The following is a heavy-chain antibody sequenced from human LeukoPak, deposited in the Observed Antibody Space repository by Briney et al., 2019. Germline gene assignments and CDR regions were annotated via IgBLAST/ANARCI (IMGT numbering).Heavy chain of an antibody. V-gene: IGHV3-48*01. J-gene: IGHJ3*02. D-gene: IGHD6-19*01. Sequence: PGGSLRLSCAASGFTSSSYSMNWVRQAPGKGLEWVSYISSSSSTIYYADSVKGRFTISRDNAKNSLYLQMNSLRAEDTAVYYCARDQDMYSSGWYGDAFDIWGQGTMVTVSS. CDR2: ISSSSSTI. CDR1: GFTSSSYS. CDR3: ARDQDMYSSGWYGDAFDI.